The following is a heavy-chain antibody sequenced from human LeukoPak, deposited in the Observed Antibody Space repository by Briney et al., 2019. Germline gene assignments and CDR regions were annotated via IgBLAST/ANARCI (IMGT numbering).Heavy chain of an antibody. D-gene: IGHD6-13*01. V-gene: IGHV3-74*01. Sequence: PGGSLRLSCAVSGATVNSNYISWVRQAPGKGLEWVSRINSDGRSTTYADSVRGRFTVSRDNAKNTLYLQMNSLKVEDTAMYYCTRVFVGDEYSSSGYWGQGTLVTVSS. CDR1: GATVNSNY. CDR2: INSDGRST. CDR3: TRVFVGDEYSSSGY. J-gene: IGHJ4*02.